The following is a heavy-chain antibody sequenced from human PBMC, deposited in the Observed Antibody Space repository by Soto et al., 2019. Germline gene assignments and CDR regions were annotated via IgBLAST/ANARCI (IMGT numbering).Heavy chain of an antibody. CDR3: ARDRFVYFDWPQYNWFDP. J-gene: IGHJ5*02. Sequence: GGSLRLSCAASGFTFSSYGMHWVRQAPGKGLEWVAVIWYDGSNKYYADSVKGRFTISRDNSKNTLYLQMNSLRAEDTAVYYCARDRFVYFDWPQYNWFDPWRRGTLVTVSS. CDR2: IWYDGSNK. CDR1: GFTFSSYG. V-gene: IGHV3-33*01. D-gene: IGHD3-9*01.